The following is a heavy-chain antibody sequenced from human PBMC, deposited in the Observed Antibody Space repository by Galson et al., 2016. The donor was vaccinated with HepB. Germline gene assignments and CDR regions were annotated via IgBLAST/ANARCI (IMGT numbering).Heavy chain of an antibody. J-gene: IGHJ4*02. CDR1: GYTFTDYD. V-gene: IGHV1-8*01. D-gene: IGHD3-3*01. CDR3: ARNLERTGAFDK. Sequence: SVKVSCKASGYTFTDYDINWVRQATGQGLEWMGWMNPNTGNTGLAQKFKGRVTLTRNTSIRTAYMELNSLRSDDTAVYYCARNLERTGAFDKWGQGTLVTVSS. CDR2: MNPNTGNT.